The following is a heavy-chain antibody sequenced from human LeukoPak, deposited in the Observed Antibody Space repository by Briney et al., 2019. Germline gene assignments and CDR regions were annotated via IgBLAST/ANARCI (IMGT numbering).Heavy chain of an antibody. J-gene: IGHJ4*02. V-gene: IGHV4-59*04. CDR2: IYYSGST. CDR3: ARQGDIVVVPAALGY. Sequence: SETLSLTCTVSGGSISNYYWSWIRQPPGKGLEWIGYIYYSGSTYYNPSLKSRVTISVDTSKNQFSLKLSSVTAADTAVYYCARQGDIVVVPAALGYWGQGTLVTVSS. D-gene: IGHD2-2*01. CDR1: GGSISNYY.